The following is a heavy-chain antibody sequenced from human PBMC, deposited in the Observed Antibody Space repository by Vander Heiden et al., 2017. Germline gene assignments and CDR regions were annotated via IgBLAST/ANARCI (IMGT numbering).Heavy chain of an antibody. D-gene: IGHD1-26*01. CDR1: GFTFDDYA. J-gene: IGHJ3*02. CDR2: ISWNSGSI. V-gene: IGHV3-9*01. CDR3: AKDMGGWYSGRLDI. Sequence: EVQLVESGGGLVQPGRSLRLSCAAAGFTFDDYAMNWVPHGPGKGLEWVSGISWNSGSIGYADSVKGRFTIARDNAKNSLYLQMNSLRAEDTALYYCAKDMGGWYSGRLDIWGQGTMVTVSS.